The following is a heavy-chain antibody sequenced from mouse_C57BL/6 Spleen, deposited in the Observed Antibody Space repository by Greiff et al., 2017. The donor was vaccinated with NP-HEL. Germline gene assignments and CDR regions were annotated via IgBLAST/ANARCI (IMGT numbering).Heavy chain of an antibody. J-gene: IGHJ2*01. CDR2: IDPSDSYT. CDR1: GYTFTSYW. Sequence: QVQLQQPGAELVMPGASVKLSCKASGYTFTSYWMHWVKQRPGQGLEWIGEIDPSDSYTNYNQKFKGKSTLTVDKSSSTAYMQLSSLTSEDSAIYYGARSLHYFDYWGQGTTLTVAS. CDR3: ARSLHYFDY. V-gene: IGHV1-69*01.